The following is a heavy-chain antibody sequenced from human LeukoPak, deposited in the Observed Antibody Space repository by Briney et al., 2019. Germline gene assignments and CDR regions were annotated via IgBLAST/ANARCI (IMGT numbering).Heavy chain of an antibody. V-gene: IGHV4-30-2*01. CDR2: IYHSGST. Sequence: SETLSLTCTVSGGSISSGGYYWSWIRQPPGKGLEWIGYIYHSGSTYYNPSLKSRVTISVDRSKNQFSLKLSSVTAADTAVYYCARLMCSSTSCYLYYFDYWGQGTLVTVSS. J-gene: IGHJ4*02. CDR3: ARLMCSSTSCYLYYFDY. CDR1: GGSISSGGYY. D-gene: IGHD2-2*01.